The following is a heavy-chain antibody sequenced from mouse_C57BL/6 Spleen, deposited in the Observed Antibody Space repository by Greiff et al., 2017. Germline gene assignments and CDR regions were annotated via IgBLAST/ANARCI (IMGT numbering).Heavy chain of an antibody. CDR2: IDPSDSYT. V-gene: IGHV1-50*01. D-gene: IGHD1-1*01. CDR3: AIYYGSSPYAMDY. CDR1: GYTFTSYW. J-gene: IGHJ4*01. Sequence: VQLQQPGAELVKPGASVKLSCKASGYTFTSYWMQWVKQRPGQGLEWIGEIDPSDSYTNYNQKFKGKATLTVDTSSSTAYMQLSSLTSEDSAVYYCAIYYGSSPYAMDYWGQGTSVTVSS.